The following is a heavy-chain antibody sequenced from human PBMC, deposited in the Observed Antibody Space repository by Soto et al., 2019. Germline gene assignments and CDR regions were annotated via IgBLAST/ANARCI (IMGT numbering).Heavy chain of an antibody. V-gene: IGHV4-38-2*01. CDR3: ARADYEILTGSYAMDV. J-gene: IGHJ6*02. D-gene: IGHD3-9*01. CDR1: GYSISSGYY. CDR2: IYHSGST. Sequence: PSETLALTCAVSGYSISSGYYWGWIRQPPGKGLEWIGSIYHSGSTYYNPSLKSRVTISVDTSKNQFSLRLRSVTAADTAVYYCARADYEILTGSYAMDVWGQGTSVTVPS.